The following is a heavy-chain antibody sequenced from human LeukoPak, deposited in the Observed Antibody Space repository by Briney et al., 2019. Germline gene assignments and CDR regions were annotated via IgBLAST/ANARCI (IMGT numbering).Heavy chain of an antibody. Sequence: SVKVSCKASGGTFSSYAISWVRQAPGQGLEWMGGTIPIFGTANYAQKFQGRVTITADESTSTAYMELSSLRSEDTAVYYCARGDCGGDCSFDYWGQGTLVTVSS. CDR3: ARGDCGGDCSFDY. D-gene: IGHD2-21*01. J-gene: IGHJ4*02. CDR1: GGTFSSYA. V-gene: IGHV1-69*01. CDR2: TIPIFGTA.